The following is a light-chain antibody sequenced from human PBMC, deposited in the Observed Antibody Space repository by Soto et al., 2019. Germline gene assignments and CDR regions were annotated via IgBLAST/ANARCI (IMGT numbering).Light chain of an antibody. J-gene: IGKJ1*01. CDR1: QSIGRW. Sequence: DIQMTQSPSTLSAFVGDRVTITCRASQSIGRWLAWYQQKPGKAPKLLIYDASSLESGVPSRFSGSGSGTEFTLTIRSLQPYDFTTYYCQEYNDYSPWTFGQGTKVDMK. V-gene: IGKV1-5*01. CDR3: QEYNDYSPWT. CDR2: DAS.